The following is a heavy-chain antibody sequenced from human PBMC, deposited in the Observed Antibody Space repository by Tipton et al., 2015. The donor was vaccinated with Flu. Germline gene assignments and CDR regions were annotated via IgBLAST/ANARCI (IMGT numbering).Heavy chain of an antibody. J-gene: IGHJ5*02. CDR1: GGSISSYY. CDR3: ARLYYYDSSGYYYGGWFDP. CDR2: IYYSGST. Sequence: LRLSCTVSGGSISSYYWSWIRQPPGKGLEWIGYIYYSGSTNYNPSLKSRVTISVDTSKNQFSLKLSSVTAADTAVYYCARLYYYDSSGYYYGGWFDPWGQGTLVPVSS. D-gene: IGHD3-22*01. V-gene: IGHV4-59*01.